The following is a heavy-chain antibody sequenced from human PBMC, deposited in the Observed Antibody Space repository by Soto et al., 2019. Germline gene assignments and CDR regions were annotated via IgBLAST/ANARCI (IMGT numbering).Heavy chain of an antibody. CDR2: IIPIFGTA. J-gene: IGHJ4*02. V-gene: IGHV1-69*13. D-gene: IGHD2-2*01. CDR3: ARESRYQLALDY. CDR1: GGTFSSYA. Sequence: SVKVSFKASGGTFSSYAISWVRQAPGQGLEWVGGIIPIFGTANYAQKFQGRVTITADESTSTAYMELSSLRSEDTAVYYCARESRYQLALDYWGQGTLVTVS.